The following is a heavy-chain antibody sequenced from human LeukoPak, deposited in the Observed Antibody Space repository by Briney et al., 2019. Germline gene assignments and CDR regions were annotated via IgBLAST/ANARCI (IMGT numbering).Heavy chain of an antibody. Sequence: GASVKVSCKASGYTFTSYAMHWVRQAPGQRLEWMGRINAGNGNTKYSQTFQGRVTITRDTSASTAYMELSSLRSEDTAVYYCARAMVRGVSGLERKDAFDIWGQGTMVTVSS. V-gene: IGHV1-3*01. CDR3: ARAMVRGVSGLERKDAFDI. D-gene: IGHD3-10*01. CDR1: GYTFTSYA. J-gene: IGHJ3*02. CDR2: INAGNGNT.